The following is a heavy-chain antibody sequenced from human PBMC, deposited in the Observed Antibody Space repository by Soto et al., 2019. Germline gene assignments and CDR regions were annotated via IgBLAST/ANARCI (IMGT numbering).Heavy chain of an antibody. CDR1: GFTFSSYS. D-gene: IGHD3-9*01. J-gene: IGHJ4*02. CDR3: ARAYTTGWHAVDY. Sequence: PGGSLRLSCAASGFTFSSYSMNWVRQAPGKGLEWVSSISSSSSYIYYADSVKGRFTISRDNAQNSLYLQMNSLRAEDTAVYYCARAYTTGWHAVDYWGQGTLVTVSS. CDR2: ISSSSSYI. V-gene: IGHV3-21*01.